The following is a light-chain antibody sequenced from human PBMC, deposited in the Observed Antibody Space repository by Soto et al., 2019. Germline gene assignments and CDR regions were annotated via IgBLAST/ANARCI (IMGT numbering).Light chain of an antibody. V-gene: IGLV1-47*01. CDR1: SSNIGSNY. J-gene: IGLJ3*02. CDR2: RNN. CDR3: AAWDDSLSGPWV. Sequence: QSVLTQPPSASGTPGQRVTISCSGSSSNIGSNYVYWYQQLPGTAPKLLIYRNNQRPSGVPDRFSGSKSGTSASLAISGLRSEDEDDYYCAAWDDSLSGPWVFGGGTQLTVL.